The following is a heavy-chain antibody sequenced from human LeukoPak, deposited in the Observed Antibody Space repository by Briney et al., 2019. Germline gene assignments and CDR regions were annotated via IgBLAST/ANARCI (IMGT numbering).Heavy chain of an antibody. Sequence: SETLSLTCTVSGGSISSGSYYWSWIRQPAGKGLEWIGRIYTSGSTNYNPSLKSRVTISVDTSKNQFSLKLSSVTAADTAVYYCGRVLVWFDPWGQGPLVTVPS. CDR3: GRVLVWFDP. V-gene: IGHV4-61*02. CDR1: GGSISSGSYY. J-gene: IGHJ5*02. CDR2: IYTSGST.